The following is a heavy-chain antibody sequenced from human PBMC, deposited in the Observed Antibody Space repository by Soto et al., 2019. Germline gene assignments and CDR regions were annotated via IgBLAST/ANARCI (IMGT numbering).Heavy chain of an antibody. V-gene: IGHV3-9*01. D-gene: IGHD1-1*01. CDR2: IIWNSAYI. CDR1: GFIFDDFA. CDR3: VKDSTVSGVRQGMDY. J-gene: IGHJ4*01. Sequence: ESGGGLVQPGGSLRLSCAASGFIFDDFAMHWVRQAPGKGLEWVAGIIWNSAYIVYGDSVKGRFTVSRDNAKKSLYLQMNSLRPEDSATYYCVKDSTVSGVRQGMDYWGRGTLVTVSS.